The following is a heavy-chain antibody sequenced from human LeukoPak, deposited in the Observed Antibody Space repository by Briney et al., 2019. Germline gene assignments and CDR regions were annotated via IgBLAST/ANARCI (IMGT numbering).Heavy chain of an antibody. J-gene: IGHJ4*02. CDR3: ARYYYDSSGYYYFNYFDY. CDR1: GGSISSYY. V-gene: IGHV4-59*01. Sequence: PSETLSLTCTVSGGSISSYYWSWIRQPPGKGLEWIGYIYYSGSTNYNPSLKSRVTISVDTSKNQFSLKLSSVTAADTAVYYCARYYYDSSGYYYFNYFDYWGQGTLVTVSS. CDR2: IYYSGST. D-gene: IGHD3-22*01.